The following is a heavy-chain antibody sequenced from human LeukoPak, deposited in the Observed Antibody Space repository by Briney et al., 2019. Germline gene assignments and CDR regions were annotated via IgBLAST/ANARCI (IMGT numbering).Heavy chain of an antibody. J-gene: IGHJ3*02. Sequence: GGSLRLSCAASGFTVSSNFMSWVRQAPGKGLEWVSVIYSGGSTYYADSVKGRFTFSRDNSKNTLYLQMNSLRAEDTAVYYCAKDFWSGYYNEWNAFDIWGQGTMVTVSS. CDR1: GFTVSSNF. CDR3: AKDFWSGYYNEWNAFDI. CDR2: IYSGGST. D-gene: IGHD3-3*01. V-gene: IGHV3-66*01.